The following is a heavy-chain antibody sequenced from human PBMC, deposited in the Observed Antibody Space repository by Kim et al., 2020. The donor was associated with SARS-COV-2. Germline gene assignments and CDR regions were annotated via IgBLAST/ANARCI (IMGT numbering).Heavy chain of an antibody. CDR1: GYTLTELS. V-gene: IGHV1-24*01. J-gene: IGHJ4*02. CDR2: FDPEDGET. D-gene: IGHD3-22*01. Sequence: ASVKVSCKVSGYTLTELSMHWVRQAPGKGLEWMGGFDPEDGETLYAQKFQGRVTMTEDTSTDTAYMELSSLRSEDTAVYYCATDSSGYYYPFDYWGQGTLVTVSS. CDR3: ATDSSGYYYPFDY.